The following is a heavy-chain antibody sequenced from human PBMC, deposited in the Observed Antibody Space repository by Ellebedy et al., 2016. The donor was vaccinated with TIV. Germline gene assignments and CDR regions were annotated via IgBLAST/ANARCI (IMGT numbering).Heavy chain of an antibody. CDR2: ISGSGGST. D-gene: IGHD6-13*01. CDR1: GFTFSRYG. Sequence: GESLKISCAASGFTFSRYGMSWVRQAPGKGLEWVSGISGSGGSTEYADSVKGRFTISRDNSKNTLYLQMNSLRAEDTAVYYCAKDRGQQLVEWPLDYWGQGTLVTVSS. CDR3: AKDRGQQLVEWPLDY. J-gene: IGHJ4*02. V-gene: IGHV3-23*01.